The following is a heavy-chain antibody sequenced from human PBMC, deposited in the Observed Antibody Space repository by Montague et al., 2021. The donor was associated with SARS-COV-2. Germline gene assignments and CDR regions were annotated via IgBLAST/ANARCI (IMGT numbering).Heavy chain of an antibody. V-gene: IGHV4-39*01. Sequence: NPSLKSRVTISVDTSKNQFSLKLSSVHAADTAVYYCARLYHSSSYYSGMYVWGHGTSRTVSS. D-gene: IGHD2/OR15-2a*01. J-gene: IGHJ6*02. CDR3: ARLYHSSSYYSGMYV.